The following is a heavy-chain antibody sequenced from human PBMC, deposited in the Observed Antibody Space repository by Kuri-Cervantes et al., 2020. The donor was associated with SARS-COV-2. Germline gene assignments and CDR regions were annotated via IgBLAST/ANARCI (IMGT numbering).Heavy chain of an antibody. Sequence: ASVKVSCKASGGTFSSYAISWVRQAPGQGLEWMGWINPNSGGTNYAQKFQGRVTMTRDTSISTAYMELSRLRSDDTAVYYCARPMYSGSYYGGWGTFDYLGQGTLVTVSS. J-gene: IGHJ4*02. CDR1: GGTFSSYA. CDR3: ARPMYSGSYYGGWGTFDY. D-gene: IGHD1-26*01. CDR2: INPNSGGT. V-gene: IGHV1-2*02.